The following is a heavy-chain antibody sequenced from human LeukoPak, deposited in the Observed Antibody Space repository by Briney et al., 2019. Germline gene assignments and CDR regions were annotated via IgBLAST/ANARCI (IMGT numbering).Heavy chain of an antibody. Sequence: SETLSLTCTVSGGSISSSSYYWGWLRQPPGKGLEWIGSIYYSGSTYYNPSLKSRVTISVDTSKNQFSLKLSSVTAADTAVYYCARTQPTVTTYVDSYGMDVWGQGTTVTVSS. CDR3: ARTQPTVTTYVDSYGMDV. CDR1: GGSISSSSYY. V-gene: IGHV4-39*07. D-gene: IGHD4-17*01. CDR2: IYYSGST. J-gene: IGHJ6*02.